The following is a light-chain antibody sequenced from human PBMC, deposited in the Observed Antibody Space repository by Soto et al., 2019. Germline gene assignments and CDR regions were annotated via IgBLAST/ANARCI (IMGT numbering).Light chain of an antibody. CDR3: QVWDGSSDHVV. CDR2: YDS. CDR1: NIGSES. Sequence: SYELTQPPSVSVAPGNTARITCGGNNIGSESVHWYQQKPGQAPVVVIYYDSDRPSGIPERFSGSKSGNTATLTISRVEAGDEADDYCQVWDGSSDHVVFGGGTKLTVL. V-gene: IGLV3-21*04. J-gene: IGLJ2*01.